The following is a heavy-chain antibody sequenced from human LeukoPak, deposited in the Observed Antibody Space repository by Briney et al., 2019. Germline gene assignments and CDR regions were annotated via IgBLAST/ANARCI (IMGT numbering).Heavy chain of an antibody. D-gene: IGHD6-13*01. CDR1: GFAFSNAW. Sequence: GGSLRLSCAASGFAFSNAWMRWVRQAPGKGLEWVGRIKSKADGGTIDYAAPAKGRFTISRDDSRNTLYLQMNSLKTEDTAVYYCATGISRASLWYGKSMDVWGQGTTVTVSS. J-gene: IGHJ6*02. CDR2: IKSKADGGTI. CDR3: ATGISRASLWYGKSMDV. V-gene: IGHV3-15*01.